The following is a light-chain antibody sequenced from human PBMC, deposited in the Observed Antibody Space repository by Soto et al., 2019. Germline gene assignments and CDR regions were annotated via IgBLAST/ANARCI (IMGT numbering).Light chain of an antibody. CDR2: GAS. J-gene: IGKJ1*01. V-gene: IGKV3-15*01. CDR3: LQYNIWPRT. Sequence: EILMTQSPATLSLSPGERATLSCRASQSVSSNLAWYQQKPGQAPRLLIYGASTRATDIPDRFSGSGSGTEFTLTISSLQSEDFAVYYCLQYNIWPRTFGQGTKVDIK. CDR1: QSVSSN.